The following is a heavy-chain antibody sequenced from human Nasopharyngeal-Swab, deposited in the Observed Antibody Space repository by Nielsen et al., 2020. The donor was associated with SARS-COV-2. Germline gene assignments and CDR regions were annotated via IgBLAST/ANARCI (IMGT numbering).Heavy chain of an antibody. CDR2: INHSGST. Sequence: SETLSLTCAVYGGPFSGYYWSWIRQPPGKGLEWIGEINHSGSTNYNPSLKSRVTISVDTSKNQFSLKLSSVTAADTAVYYCARGGSRAPSYYYYYMDVWGKGTTVTVSS. J-gene: IGHJ6*03. D-gene: IGHD1-1*01. CDR3: ARGGSRAPSYYYYYMDV. CDR1: GGPFSGYY. V-gene: IGHV4-34*01.